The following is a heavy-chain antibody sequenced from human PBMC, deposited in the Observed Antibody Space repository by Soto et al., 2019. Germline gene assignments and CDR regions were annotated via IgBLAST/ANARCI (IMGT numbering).Heavy chain of an antibody. V-gene: IGHV1-18*01. D-gene: IGHD5-18*01. CDR2: ISPYNGNT. J-gene: IGHJ4*02. CDR1: GYTFTSSG. Sequence: QVQLVQSGAEVQKPGASVKVSCKASGYTFTSSGIGWVRQDPGQGLERMGLISPYNGNTHYAQKLQGSVTLTTDTSTSTAYMEVRSLNSEDTAVYYGATVTDTRGLDYWGQGTLVTVSS. CDR3: ATVTDTRGLDY.